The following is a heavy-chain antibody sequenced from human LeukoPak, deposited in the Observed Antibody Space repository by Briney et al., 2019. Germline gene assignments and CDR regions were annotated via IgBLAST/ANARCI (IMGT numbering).Heavy chain of an antibody. J-gene: IGHJ3*02. D-gene: IGHD3-3*01. Sequence: PGGSLRLSCAASGFTYSSYWMNWVRQTPGKGLEWVANIKQDGNEKYYVDSVKGRFTISRDNAKNSLYLQMDSLRVEDTAVYYCARPITLSGATDGFDIWGQGTMVTVSS. CDR3: ARPITLSGATDGFDI. CDR2: IKQDGNEK. CDR1: GFTYSSYW. V-gene: IGHV3-7*01.